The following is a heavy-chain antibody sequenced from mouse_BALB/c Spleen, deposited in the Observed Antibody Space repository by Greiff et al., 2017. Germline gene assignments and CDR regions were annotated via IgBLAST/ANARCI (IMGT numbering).Heavy chain of an antibody. V-gene: IGHV1-4*02. J-gene: IGHJ3*01. Sequence: VQLQQSAAELARPGASVKMSCKASGYTFTSYTMHWVKQRPGQGLEWIGYINPSSGYTEYNQKFKDKTTLTADKSSSTAYMQLSSLTSEDSAVYYCARYYDYDRAWFAYWGQGTLVTVSA. CDR2: INPSSGYT. D-gene: IGHD2-4*01. CDR1: GYTFTSYT. CDR3: ARYYDYDRAWFAY.